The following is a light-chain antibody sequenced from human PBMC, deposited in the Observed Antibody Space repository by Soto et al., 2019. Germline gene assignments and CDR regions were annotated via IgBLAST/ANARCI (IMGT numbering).Light chain of an antibody. J-gene: IGKJ5*01. CDR3: QQYNSYSRIT. CDR2: KAS. V-gene: IGKV1-5*03. Sequence: DIQLTQSPSSLSAVVGDRVTITCRASQDLNNWLAWYQQAPGTAPKLLIYKASVLASGVSSRFSGSGSGTEFTLTISSLQPEDFETYYCQQYNSYSRITFGQGTRLEIK. CDR1: QDLNNW.